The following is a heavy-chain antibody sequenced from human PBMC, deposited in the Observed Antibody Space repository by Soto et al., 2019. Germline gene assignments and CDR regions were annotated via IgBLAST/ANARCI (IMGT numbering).Heavy chain of an antibody. CDR3: ARDGALGENYYYYGMDV. J-gene: IGHJ6*02. Sequence: PSETLSLTCAVYGGSFSGYYWSWIRQPPGKGLEWIGEINHSGSTNYNPSLKSRVTISVDTSKNQFSLKLSSVTAADTAVYYCARDGALGENYYYYGMDVWGQGTTVTVSS. V-gene: IGHV4-34*01. CDR2: INHSGST. D-gene: IGHD3-16*01. CDR1: GGSFSGYY.